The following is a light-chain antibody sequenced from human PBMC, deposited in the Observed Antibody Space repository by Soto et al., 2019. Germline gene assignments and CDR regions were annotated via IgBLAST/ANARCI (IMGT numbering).Light chain of an antibody. CDR3: QQYGNSLA. Sequence: ENVLTQSPGTLSLSPGERATLSCRASQSVSSSYLAWYQQKPGQAPRLLIYGASIRATGTPDRFSGSGSGTDFTLTISRLEPEDFGVYYCQQYGNSLAFGQGTKLEIK. CDR2: GAS. V-gene: IGKV3-20*01. J-gene: IGKJ2*01. CDR1: QSVSSSY.